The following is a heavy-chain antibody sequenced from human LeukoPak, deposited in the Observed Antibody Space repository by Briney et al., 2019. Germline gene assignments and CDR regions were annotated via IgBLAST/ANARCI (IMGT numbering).Heavy chain of an antibody. V-gene: IGHV3-21*01. CDR1: GFTFSSSW. D-gene: IGHD3-22*01. Sequence: GGSLRLSCATSGFTFSSSWMSWVRQAPGKGLEWVSSISSSSSYIYYADSVKGRFTISRDNAKNSLYLQMNSLRAEDTAVYYCAREWSYYYDSSGISDYWGQGTLVTVSS. J-gene: IGHJ4*02. CDR3: AREWSYYYDSSGISDY. CDR2: ISSSSSYI.